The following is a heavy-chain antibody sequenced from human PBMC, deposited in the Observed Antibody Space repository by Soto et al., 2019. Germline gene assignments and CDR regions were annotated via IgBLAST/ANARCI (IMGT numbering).Heavy chain of an antibody. CDR1: GFTFSSYA. CDR2: ISGSGGST. D-gene: IGHD3-9*01. Sequence: PGGSLRLSCAASGFTFSSYAMSWVRQAPGKGLEWVSAISGSGGSTYYADSVKGRFTISRDNSKNTLYLQMNSLRAEDTAVYYCAKDDYYDILTGYSLTYFDYWGQGTLVTVSS. V-gene: IGHV3-23*01. J-gene: IGHJ4*02. CDR3: AKDDYYDILTGYSLTYFDY.